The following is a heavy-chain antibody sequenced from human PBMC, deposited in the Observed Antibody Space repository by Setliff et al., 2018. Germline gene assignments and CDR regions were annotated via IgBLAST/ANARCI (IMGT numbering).Heavy chain of an antibody. CDR1: GGTFSSYG. V-gene: IGHV1-69*05. D-gene: IGHD3-10*01. CDR2: TIPNFGTT. J-gene: IGHJ6*03. Sequence: GASVKVSCKASGGTFSSYGISWVRQAPGQGLEWLGGTIPNFGTTNYAQEFQGRVTIITXXXTSTAXMXXXXXXXXXXXVYYCAREGVDTRSSTDYRYYMDLWGKGTTVTVSS. CDR3: AREGVDTRSSTDYRYYMDL.